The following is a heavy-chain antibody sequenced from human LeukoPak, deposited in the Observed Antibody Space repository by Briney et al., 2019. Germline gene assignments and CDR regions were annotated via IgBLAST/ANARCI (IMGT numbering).Heavy chain of an antibody. CDR3: AKDKGSGTYPPY. J-gene: IGHJ4*02. Sequence: PGGSLRLSCAASGFTFSSFALSWVRQGPGKGLEWVSGISGSGGSTYYADSVKGRFTISRDNSNNRLYLQMNSLRAEDTAVCYCAKDKGSGTYPPYWGQGTLVTVSS. D-gene: IGHD1-26*01. CDR1: GFTFSSFA. V-gene: IGHV3-23*01. CDR2: ISGSGGST.